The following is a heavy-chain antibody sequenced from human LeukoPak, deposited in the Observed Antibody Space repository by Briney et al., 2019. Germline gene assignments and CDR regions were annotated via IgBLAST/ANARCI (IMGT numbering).Heavy chain of an antibody. J-gene: IGHJ4*02. CDR1: GFTFSSYW. V-gene: IGHV3-7*01. CDR2: IKQDGSEK. D-gene: IGHD1-26*01. Sequence: PGGSLRLSCAASGFTFSSYWMSWVRQAPGKGLEWVANIKQDGSEKYYVDSVKGRFTISRDNAKNSLYLQMNSLRAEDTAVYYCARVSYGLGYYFDYWGQGTLVTVSS. CDR3: ARVSYGLGYYFDY.